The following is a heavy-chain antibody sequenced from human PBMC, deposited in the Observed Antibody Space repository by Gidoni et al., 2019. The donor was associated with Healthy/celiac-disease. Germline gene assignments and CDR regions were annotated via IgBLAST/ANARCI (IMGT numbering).Heavy chain of an antibody. J-gene: IGHJ2*01. Sequence: QVQLVESGGGVVQPGRSLRLSCAASGFTFSSDAMHWVRQAPGKGLEWVSVISYDGSNKYYAASVKCRFTISRDNSKNTLYLQMNSLRAEDTAVYYCARDQDYGDYGNWYFDLWGRGTLVTVSS. CDR2: ISYDGSNK. D-gene: IGHD4-17*01. CDR3: ARDQDYGDYGNWYFDL. CDR1: GFTFSSDA. V-gene: IGHV3-30*04.